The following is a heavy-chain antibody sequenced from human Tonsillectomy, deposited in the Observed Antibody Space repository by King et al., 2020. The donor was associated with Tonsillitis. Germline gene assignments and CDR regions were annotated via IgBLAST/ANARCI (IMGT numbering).Heavy chain of an antibody. CDR2: ISWNGGST. J-gene: IGHJ6*03. D-gene: IGHD6-13*01. Sequence: VQLVESGGGVVRPGGSLRLSCAASGLTFDDYGMSWVRQAPGKGLEWVSGISWNGGSTGYADSVKGRFTISRDNAKNSLHLQMNSLRAEDTALYYCARAGVAAFYDYFYMDVWGKGTTVTVSS. CDR3: ARAGVAAFYDYFYMDV. V-gene: IGHV3-20*04. CDR1: GLTFDDYG.